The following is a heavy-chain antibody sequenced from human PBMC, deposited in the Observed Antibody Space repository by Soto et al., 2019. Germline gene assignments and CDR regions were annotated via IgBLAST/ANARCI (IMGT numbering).Heavy chain of an antibody. Sequence: ASVKVSCKASGYTFTSYYMHWVRQAPGQGLEWMGIINPSGGSTSYAQKFQGRVTMTRDTSTSTVYMELSSLRSEDTAVYYCARIYQTGDIPDAFDIWGQGTMVTVSS. D-gene: IGHD7-27*01. CDR3: ARIYQTGDIPDAFDI. J-gene: IGHJ3*02. CDR1: GYTFTSYY. V-gene: IGHV1-46*01. CDR2: INPSGGST.